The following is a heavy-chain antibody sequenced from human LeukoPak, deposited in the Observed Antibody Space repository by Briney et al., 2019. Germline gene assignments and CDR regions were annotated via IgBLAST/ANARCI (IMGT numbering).Heavy chain of an antibody. Sequence: GGSLRLSCAASGFTFSSYAMSWVRQAPGKGLEWVSAISGSGGSTYYADSVKGRFTMSRDKSKNTLYLQMNSLRREDTAVYYCARGAAVAVELWGQGTLVTVSS. D-gene: IGHD6-19*01. J-gene: IGHJ4*02. CDR1: GFTFSSYA. CDR3: ARGAAVAVEL. CDR2: ISGSGGST. V-gene: IGHV3-23*01.